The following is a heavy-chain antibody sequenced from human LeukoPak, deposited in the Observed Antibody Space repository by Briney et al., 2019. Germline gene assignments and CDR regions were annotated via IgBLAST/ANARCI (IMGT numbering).Heavy chain of an antibody. V-gene: IGHV4-39*01. CDR1: GGSISSSSYY. J-gene: IGHJ4*02. Sequence: SETLSLTCTVSGGSISSSSYYWGWIRQPPGKGLEWIGSIYYSGSTYYNPSLKSRVTISVDTSKNQFSLKLSSVTAADTAVYYCARQPRWLQYFDYWGQGTLVTVSS. D-gene: IGHD5-24*01. CDR3: ARQPRWLQYFDY. CDR2: IYYSGST.